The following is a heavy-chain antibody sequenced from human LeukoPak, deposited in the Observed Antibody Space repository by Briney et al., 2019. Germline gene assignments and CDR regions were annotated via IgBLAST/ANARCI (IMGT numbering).Heavy chain of an antibody. CDR1: GYTFTGYY. D-gene: IGHD6-6*01. CDR3: ARARAPARPNNWFDP. CDR2: INPNSGGT. V-gene: IGHV1-2*02. Sequence: ASVTVSCKASGYTFTGYYMHWVRQAPGQGLEWMGWINPNSGGTNYAQNFQGRVTMTRDPSISTAYMELSRLRSDDTAVYYCARARAPARPNNWFDPWGQGTLVIVSS. J-gene: IGHJ5*02.